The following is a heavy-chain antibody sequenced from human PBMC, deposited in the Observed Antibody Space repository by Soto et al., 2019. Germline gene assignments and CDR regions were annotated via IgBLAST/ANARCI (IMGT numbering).Heavy chain of an antibody. CDR3: ARVEWDRDYYSGMDV. Sequence: QVQLVQSGAEVKKPGASVKVSCKASGYTFTSYGISWVRQAPGQGLEWMGWISAYNGNTNYAQKLQGRVTMTTDTTTSTAYMELRSLRADDTAVYYCARVEWDRDYYSGMDVLGQGTTVTVSS. CDR1: GYTFTSYG. CDR2: ISAYNGNT. V-gene: IGHV1-18*01. D-gene: IGHD1-26*01. J-gene: IGHJ6*02.